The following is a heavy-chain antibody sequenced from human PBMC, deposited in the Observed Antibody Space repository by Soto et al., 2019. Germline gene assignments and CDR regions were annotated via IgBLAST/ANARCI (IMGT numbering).Heavy chain of an antibody. D-gene: IGHD3-22*01. CDR1: GYSFTSYW. V-gene: IGHV5-51*01. CDR2: IYPGDSDT. J-gene: IGHJ6*02. CDR3: AASYYYDSSAGYYYGMDV. Sequence: PGESLKISCKGSGYSFTSYWIGWVRQMPGKGLEWMGIIYPGDSDTRYSPSFQGQVTISADKSISTAYLQWSSLKASDTAMYYCAASYYYDSSAGYYYGMDVWGQGTTVTVSS.